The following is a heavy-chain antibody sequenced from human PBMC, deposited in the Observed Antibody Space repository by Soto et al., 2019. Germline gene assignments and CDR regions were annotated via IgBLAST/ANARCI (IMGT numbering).Heavy chain of an antibody. Sequence: GVYLSHSCAASGVPFSSYAMSWVRQAPGKGLEWVSAISGSGGSTYYADSVKGRFTISRDNSKNTLYLQMNSLRAEDTAVYYCSKDDLATGGSVDWGQGISVTVFS. V-gene: IGHV3-23*01. J-gene: IGHJ4*02. CDR1: GVPFSSYA. CDR3: SKDDLATGGSVD. D-gene: IGHD3-16*01. CDR2: ISGSGGST.